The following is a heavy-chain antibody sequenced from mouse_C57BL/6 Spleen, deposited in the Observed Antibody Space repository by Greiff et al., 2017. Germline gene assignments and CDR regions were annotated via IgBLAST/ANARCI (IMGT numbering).Heavy chain of an antibody. CDR1: GFTFSDYY. V-gene: IGHV5-16*01. CDR2: INYDGSST. Sequence: EVKLMESEGGLVQPGSSMKLSCTASGFTFSDYYMAWVRQVPEKGLEWVANINYDGSSTYYLDSLKSRFIISRDNAKNILYLQMSSLKSEVTATYYCARGKTWFAYWGQGTLVTVSA. J-gene: IGHJ3*01. CDR3: ARGKTWFAY.